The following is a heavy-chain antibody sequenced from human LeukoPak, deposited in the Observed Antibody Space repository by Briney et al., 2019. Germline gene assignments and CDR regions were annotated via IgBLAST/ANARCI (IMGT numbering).Heavy chain of an antibody. CDR3: ARGRPDFWSGYGGDY. V-gene: IGHV1-8*03. Sequence: ASVNVSCKASGYTFTGYYIHWVRQAPGQGLEWMGWINPNSGDTGYAQKFQGRVTITRNTSISTAYMELSSLRSVDTAVYYCARGRPDFWSGYGGDYWGQGTLVTVSS. D-gene: IGHD3-3*01. J-gene: IGHJ4*02. CDR2: INPNSGDT. CDR1: GYTFTGYY.